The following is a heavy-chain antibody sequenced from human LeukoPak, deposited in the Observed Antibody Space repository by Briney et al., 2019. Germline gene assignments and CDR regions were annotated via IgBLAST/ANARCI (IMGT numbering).Heavy chain of an antibody. Sequence: ASVKVSCKASGYSFTNYYMHWVRQAPGQGLEWMGIINPSGGSTTNAQKVQGRVTMTRDTATSTVYMELSSLRSEGRAMYYCARDERDVVVVPGPMPYWGEGTLVTVSS. D-gene: IGHD2-2*01. V-gene: IGHV1-46*01. CDR3: ARDERDVVVVPGPMPY. CDR2: INPSGGST. J-gene: IGHJ4*02. CDR1: GYSFTNYY.